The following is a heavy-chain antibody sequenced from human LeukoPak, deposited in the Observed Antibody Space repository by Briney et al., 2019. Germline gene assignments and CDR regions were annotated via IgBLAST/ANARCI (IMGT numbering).Heavy chain of an antibody. V-gene: IGHV4-4*07. D-gene: IGHD3-22*01. CDR1: GGSISSNY. CDR2: IYSIGST. CDR3: ARVKYYDSSGYYYFEY. J-gene: IGHJ4*02. Sequence: SETLSLTCSVSGGSISSNYWSWIRQPAGKGLEWIGRIYSIGSTNYNPSLKSRLTMSVDTSKNQFSLRLSSVTAADTAVYFCARVKYYDSSGYYYFEYWGQGILVTVSS.